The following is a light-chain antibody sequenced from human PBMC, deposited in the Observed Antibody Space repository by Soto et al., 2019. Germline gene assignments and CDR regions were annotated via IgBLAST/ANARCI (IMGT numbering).Light chain of an antibody. V-gene: IGLV2-14*01. CDR1: TSDVRVYNY. CDR3: FSNTSSRSYV. J-gene: IGLJ1*01. CDR2: EVT. Sequence: QSVLTHPASVSGSPGQSIAISCTGTTSDVRVYNYVSWYQQHPGKVPKLLIHEVTNRPSGVSNRFSDSKSGNTASLTLSGLQAEEEADYYCFSNTSSRSYVFGNGIKITVL.